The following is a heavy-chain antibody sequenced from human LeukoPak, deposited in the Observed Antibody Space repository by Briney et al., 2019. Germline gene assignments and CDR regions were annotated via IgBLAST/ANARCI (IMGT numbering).Heavy chain of an antibody. Sequence: ASVKVSCKASGYTFTGYYMHWVRQAPGQGLEWMGWINPNSGGTNYAQKFQGRVTMTRDTSISTAYMELSRLRSDDTAVYYCARGHPWNRVAATLGSRYSMDVWGKGTTVTISS. CDR3: ARGHPWNRVAATLGSRYSMDV. D-gene: IGHD2-15*01. J-gene: IGHJ6*03. CDR1: GYTFTGYY. CDR2: INPNSGGT. V-gene: IGHV1-2*02.